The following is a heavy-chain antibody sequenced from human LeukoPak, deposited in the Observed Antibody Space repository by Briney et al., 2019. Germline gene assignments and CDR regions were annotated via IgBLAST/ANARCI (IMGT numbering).Heavy chain of an antibody. CDR3: AREWELATTGNYYYYYGMDV. J-gene: IGHJ6*02. CDR1: GYTFTSYG. D-gene: IGHD1-26*01. Sequence: ASVKVSCKASGYTFTSYGISWVRQAPGQGLEWMGWINPNSGGTNYAQKFQGRVTMTRDTSISTAYMELSRLRSDDTAVYYCAREWELATTGNYYYYYGMDVWGQGTTVTVSS. CDR2: INPNSGGT. V-gene: IGHV1-2*02.